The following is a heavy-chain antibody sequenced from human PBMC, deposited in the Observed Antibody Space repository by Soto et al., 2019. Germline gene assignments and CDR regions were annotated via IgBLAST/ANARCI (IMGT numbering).Heavy chain of an antibody. CDR1: GGSISNYY. V-gene: IGHV4-59*01. D-gene: IGHD2-15*01. Sequence: SETLSLTCTVSGGSISNYYGTWIRQPPGKGLEWIGYIYYSGTTRYNPSLRSRVTMSVDTSKNQFSLNLNSVTAADTAVYYCARFCSGGSCPDFWGRGTLVTVSS. J-gene: IGHJ4*02. CDR3: ARFCSGGSCPDF. CDR2: IYYSGTT.